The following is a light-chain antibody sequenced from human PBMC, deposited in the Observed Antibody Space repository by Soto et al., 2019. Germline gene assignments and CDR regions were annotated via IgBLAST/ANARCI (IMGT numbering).Light chain of an antibody. CDR2: AAS. J-gene: IGKJ3*01. V-gene: IGKV1-39*01. Sequence: DIQMTQSPSSLSASVGDRVTVTFRASQGISSYLNWYQKKPGKAPKFLIHAASSFQTGVPSRFSGRGSWTDFTLTITRLQPEDVATYYCQQSFNTPFTLGPGTRVYI. CDR1: QGISSY. CDR3: QQSFNTPFT.